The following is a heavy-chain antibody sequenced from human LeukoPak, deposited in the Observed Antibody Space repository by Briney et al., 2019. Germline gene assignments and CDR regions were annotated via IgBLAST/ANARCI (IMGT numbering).Heavy chain of an antibody. V-gene: IGHV3-23*01. CDR3: ARAYSSSWYDY. Sequence: PGGSLRLSCAASGFTFSNYAMSWVRQAPGKGLEWVSAITSGDSTYYADSVKGRFTISRDNSKNTLYLQMNGLRAEDTAVYHCARAYSSSWYDYWGQGTLVTVSS. D-gene: IGHD6-13*01. CDR1: GFTFSNYA. J-gene: IGHJ4*02. CDR2: ITSGDST.